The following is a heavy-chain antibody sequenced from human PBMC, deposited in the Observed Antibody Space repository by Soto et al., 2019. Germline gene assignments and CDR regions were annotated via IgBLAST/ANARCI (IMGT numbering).Heavy chain of an antibody. CDR2: IIPIIGPA. Sequence: QVQLVQSGAEVKRPGSSVKLSCKASGGTFTYYGISWVRQAPGQGLEWMGGIIPIIGPATYAQKFQGRLTITTDQSTRTVYMELSSLGFEDTALYYCARDLGTTIAGPPRRETYGWLDPWGQGNVVTVSA. CDR3: ARDLGTTIAGPPRRETYGWLDP. CDR1: GGTFTYYG. D-gene: IGHD3-22*01. V-gene: IGHV1-69*01. J-gene: IGHJ5*02.